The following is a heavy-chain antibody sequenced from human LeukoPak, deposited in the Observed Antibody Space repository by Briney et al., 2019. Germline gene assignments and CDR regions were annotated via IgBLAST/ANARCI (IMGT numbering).Heavy chain of an antibody. Sequence: PSETLSLTCTVSGGSISSNDYYWSWIRQPPGKGLEWIGYMYYSGSTYYNPSLKSRVTISIDTSKNQFSLKVNSVTAADTAVYYCARAPDRYDSSVYYYGGLGHWGQGTLVTVSS. CDR3: ARAPDRYDSSVYYYGGLGH. CDR2: MYYSGST. CDR1: GGSISSNDYY. D-gene: IGHD3-22*01. V-gene: IGHV4-30-4*01. J-gene: IGHJ4*02.